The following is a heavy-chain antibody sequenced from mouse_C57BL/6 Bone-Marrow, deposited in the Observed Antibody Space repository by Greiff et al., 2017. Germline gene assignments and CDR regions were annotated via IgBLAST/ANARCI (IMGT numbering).Heavy chain of an antibody. CDR1: GFTFSSYA. Sequence: EVNVVESGGGLVKPGGSLKLSCAASGFTFSSYAMSWVRQTPEKRLEWVATISDGGSYTYYPDNVKGRFTISIDNAKSNLYLQMSHLKSEDTAMYYCARDYGSSYGYFDYWGQGTTLTVSS. CDR3: ARDYGSSYGYFDY. V-gene: IGHV5-4*01. CDR2: ISDGGSYT. D-gene: IGHD1-1*01. J-gene: IGHJ2*01.